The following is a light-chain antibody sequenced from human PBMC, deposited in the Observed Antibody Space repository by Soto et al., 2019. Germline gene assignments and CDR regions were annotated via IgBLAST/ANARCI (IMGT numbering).Light chain of an antibody. CDR1: SSNLGSYT. CDR2: NNN. CDR3: AAWDDSLNGWV. J-gene: IGLJ3*02. Sequence: QSVLTQPPSAFGTPGQRVTISCSGSSSNLGSYTLNWYQQVPGTAPKLLIYNNNERPSRVPDRFSVSKSGTSASLAISGLQSEDEAEYHCAAWDDSLNGWVFGGGTKVTVL. V-gene: IGLV1-44*01.